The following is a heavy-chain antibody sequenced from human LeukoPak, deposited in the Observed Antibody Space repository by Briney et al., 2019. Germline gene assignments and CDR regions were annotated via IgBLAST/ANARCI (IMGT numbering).Heavy chain of an antibody. CDR3: ARDFCCSSTSSYYYYGMDV. CDR2: INPNSGGT. CDR1: GYTFTGYY. J-gene: IGHJ6*02. V-gene: IGHV1-2*04. D-gene: IGHD2-2*01. Sequence: ASVKVSCTASGYTFTGYYMHWVRQAPGQGLEWMGWINPNSGGTNYAQKFQGWVTMTRDTSISTAYMELSRLRSDDTAVYYCARDFCCSSTSSYYYYGMDVWGQGTTVTVSS.